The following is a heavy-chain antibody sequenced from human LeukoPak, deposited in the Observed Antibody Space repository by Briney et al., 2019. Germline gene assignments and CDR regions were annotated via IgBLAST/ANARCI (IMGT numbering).Heavy chain of an antibody. CDR3: ARDRFGLHLWPEGWYFDL. CDR2: INPSGGST. V-gene: IGHV1-46*01. CDR1: GYTFTSYY. J-gene: IGHJ2*01. Sequence: SSVNVSCQASGYTFTSYYMHWVRQAPEHGLEWMGIINPSGGSTSYAQKFPGRVTMTRDTSTSTVYMELSSLRSEDTAVYYCARDRFGLHLWPEGWYFDLWGRGTLVTVSS. D-gene: IGHD5-18*01.